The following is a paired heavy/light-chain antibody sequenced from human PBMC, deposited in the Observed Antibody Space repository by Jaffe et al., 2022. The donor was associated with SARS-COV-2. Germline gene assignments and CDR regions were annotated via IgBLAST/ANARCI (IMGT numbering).Light chain of an antibody. CDR1: QSLLHSNGYYY. CDR2: LGS. J-gene: IGKJ2*01. Sequence: DIALTQSPLSLPVTPGEPASISCRSSQSLLHSNGYYYLDWFLQKPGQSPQILIYLGSNRASGVPDRFSGSGSGTDFTLKISRVEAEDVGVYYCMQALQTPYTFGQGTKLEIK. V-gene: IGKV2-28*01. CDR3: MQALQTPYT.
Heavy chain of an antibody. D-gene: IGHD2-15*01. CDR3: ARARRFCSGGSCYCCYLDL. J-gene: IGHJ2*01. CDR2: INSTGNST. CDR1: GFTFSRYW. V-gene: IGHV3-74*01. Sequence: EVQLVESGGALVQPGGSLRLSCAASGFTFSRYWMHWVRQVPGKGLVWVSRINSTGNSTSYADSVEGRFTISRDNAKNTLYLQMNSLRAEDTAVYFCARARRFCSGGSCYCCYLDLWGRGALVTVSS.